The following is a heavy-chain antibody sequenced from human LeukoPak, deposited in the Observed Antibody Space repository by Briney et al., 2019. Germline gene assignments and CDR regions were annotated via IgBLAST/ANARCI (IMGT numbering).Heavy chain of an antibody. D-gene: IGHD2-21*02. CDR2: ISASGSTT. CDR3: AKATDYYFDC. V-gene: IGHV3-23*01. J-gene: IGHJ4*02. CDR1: GFTFSSYA. Sequence: GGSLRLSCAASGFTFSSYAMRWVRQAPGKGLEWVSGISASGSTTNYADSVRGRFTISRDNSKKTLYLQMNSLSAEDTAVYYCAKATDYYFDCWGQGTLVTVSS.